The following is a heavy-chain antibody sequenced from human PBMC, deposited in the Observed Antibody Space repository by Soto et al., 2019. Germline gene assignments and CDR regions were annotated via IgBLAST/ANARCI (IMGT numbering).Heavy chain of an antibody. D-gene: IGHD3-22*01. V-gene: IGHV5-51*01. CDR1: GYIFSIYW. J-gene: IGHJ5*02. CDR2: IYPGDSDT. CDR3: ARPEIPTRSNDYDYPFDL. Sequence: GESLKISCKVSGYIFSIYWIGWVRQMPGKGLEWMGIIYPGDSDTRYNPSFQGQVTISVDKSTSTAYLEWNSLKASDTAIYYCARPEIPTRSNDYDYPFDLWGQGTLVTVSS.